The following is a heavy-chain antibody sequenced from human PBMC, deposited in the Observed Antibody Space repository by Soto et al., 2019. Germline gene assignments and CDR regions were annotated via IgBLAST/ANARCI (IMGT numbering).Heavy chain of an antibody. CDR2: IYYSGST. CDR1: GGSISSGDYY. Sequence: PSETLSLTCTVSGGSISSGDYYWSWIRQPPXKGLEWIGYIYYSGSTYYNPSLKSRVTISVDTSKNQFSLKLSSVTAADTAVYYCARDHAPTTNDYGDYGGDYYYYGMDVWGQGTTVTVSS. V-gene: IGHV4-30-4*01. J-gene: IGHJ6*02. D-gene: IGHD4-17*01. CDR3: ARDHAPTTNDYGDYGGDYYYYGMDV.